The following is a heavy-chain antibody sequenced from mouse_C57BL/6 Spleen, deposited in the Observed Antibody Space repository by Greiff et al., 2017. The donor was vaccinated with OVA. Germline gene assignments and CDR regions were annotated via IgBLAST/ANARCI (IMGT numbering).Heavy chain of an antibody. CDR2: IYPGDGDT. CDR1: GYAFSSSW. J-gene: IGHJ4*01. V-gene: IGHV1-82*01. Sequence: QVQLKQSGPELVKPGASVKISCKASGYAFSSSWMNWVKQRPGKGLEWIGRIYPGDGDTNYNGKFKGKATLTADKSSSTAYMQLSSLTSEDSAVYFCARRGNYYGSSYPHYYAMDYWGQGTSVTVSS. CDR3: ARRGNYYGSSYPHYYAMDY. D-gene: IGHD1-1*01.